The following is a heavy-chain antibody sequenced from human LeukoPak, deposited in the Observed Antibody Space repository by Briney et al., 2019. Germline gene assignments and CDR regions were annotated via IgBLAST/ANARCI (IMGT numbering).Heavy chain of an antibody. Sequence: GESLKISCKGSGYSFTSYWIGWVRQMPGKGLEWMGIINPSGGSTSYAQKFQGRVTMTRDTSTSTVYMELSSLRSEDTAVYYCARVSSSGYYYHPSGPLDYWGQGTLVTVSS. CDR1: GYSFTSYW. J-gene: IGHJ4*02. V-gene: IGHV1-46*01. D-gene: IGHD3-22*01. CDR3: ARVSSSGYYYHPSGPLDY. CDR2: INPSGGST.